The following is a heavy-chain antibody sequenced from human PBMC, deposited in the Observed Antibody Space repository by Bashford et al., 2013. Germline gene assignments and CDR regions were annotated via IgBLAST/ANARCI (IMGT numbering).Heavy chain of an antibody. CDR2: ISVGNGKT. D-gene: IGHD3-22*01. CDR1: GYTFSDYY. J-gene: IGHJ4*02. V-gene: IGHV1-18*04. CDR3: ARGGLNYYDITGYYSPFDY. Sequence: ASVKVSCKASGYTFSDYYLHWVRQAPGQGLEWMGWISVGNGKTHYARSLQDRVTMTTDTSTSTASMELRSLRSDDTAVYYCARGGLNYYDITGYYSPFDYWGQGTLVTVSS.